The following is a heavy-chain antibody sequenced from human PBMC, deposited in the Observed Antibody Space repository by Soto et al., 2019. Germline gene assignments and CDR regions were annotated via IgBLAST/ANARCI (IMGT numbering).Heavy chain of an antibody. CDR2: IRVYNGNT. V-gene: IGHV1-18*01. CDR3: ARDSPPNDY. CDR1: GYTFTSYG. Sequence: QVQLVQSGAEVKKPGASVKVSCKASGYTFTSYGISWVRQAPGQGLEWMGWIRVYNGNTNYAQKLQGRVTMTTDTSTSTGYMELRSLKSADTAVYYCARDSPPNDYWRQATLVTVSS. J-gene: IGHJ4*02.